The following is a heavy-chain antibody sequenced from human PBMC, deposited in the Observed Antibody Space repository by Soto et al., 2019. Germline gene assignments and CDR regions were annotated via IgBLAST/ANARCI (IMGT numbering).Heavy chain of an antibody. J-gene: IGHJ4*02. V-gene: IGHV3-74*01. CDR2: INSDGSST. Sequence: EVQLVESGGGLVQPGGSLRLSCAASGFTLRGYWMHWVRQAPGKGLVWVSRINSDGSSTSYADSVKGRFTISRDNAKNTLYLQMNSLRAEDTAVYYCANDGRLGQVDYWGQGTVVPASS. D-gene: IGHD1-1*01. CDR1: GFTLRGYW. CDR3: ANDGRLGQVDY.